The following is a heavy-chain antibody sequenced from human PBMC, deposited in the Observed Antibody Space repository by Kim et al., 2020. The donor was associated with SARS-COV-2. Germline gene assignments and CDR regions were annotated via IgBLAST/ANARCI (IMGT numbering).Heavy chain of an antibody. J-gene: IGHJ4*02. CDR2: ISGSSSYT. CDR3: ARGSWLGY. Sequence: PGGSLRLSCAASGFTFSDYNMTWLRQAPGKGLEWVSHISGSSSYTYYADSVKGRFTISRDNAKKSLYLQMNSLRAEDTAVYYCARGSWLGYWGQGTLVTVSS. D-gene: IGHD3-9*01. CDR1: GFTFSDYN. V-gene: IGHV3-11*05.